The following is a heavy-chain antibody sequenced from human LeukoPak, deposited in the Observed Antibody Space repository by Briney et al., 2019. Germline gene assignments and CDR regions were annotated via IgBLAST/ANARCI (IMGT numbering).Heavy chain of an antibody. CDR1: SGSVSGYY. Sequence: SETLSLNCAVYSGSVSGYYWRWIRQPPGKGREGRGEINHSETTNSNTSLKSRATISDATSKKPFSQQLSPVTAANTAVYCGPREITRQVPYGDPIRFDYWGQGTLDTVSS. CDR3: PREITRQVPYGDPIRFDY. V-gene: IGHV4-34*01. CDR2: INHSETT. J-gene: IGHJ4*02. D-gene: IGHD4-17*01.